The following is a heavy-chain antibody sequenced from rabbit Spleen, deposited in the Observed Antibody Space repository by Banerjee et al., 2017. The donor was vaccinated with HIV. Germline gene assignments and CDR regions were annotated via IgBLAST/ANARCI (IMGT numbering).Heavy chain of an antibody. D-gene: IGHD5-1*01. Sequence: QEQLVEAGGDLVQPEGSLTLTCTASGFSFSDRDVMCWVRQAPGKGLEWIACINAATAKPVYATWAKGRFTISRTSSTTVTLRMTSLTAADRAAYFCATDLVCVIRLNFYLWGPGTLVTVS. J-gene: IGHJ4*01. CDR3: ATDLVCVIRLNFYL. CDR2: INAATAKP. CDR1: GFSFSDRDV. V-gene: IGHV1S45*01.